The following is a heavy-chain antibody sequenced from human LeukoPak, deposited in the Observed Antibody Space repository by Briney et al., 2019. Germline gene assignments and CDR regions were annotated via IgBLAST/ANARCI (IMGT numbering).Heavy chain of an antibody. CDR1: GYTFTGYY. CDR2: ISAYNGNT. D-gene: IGHD6-6*01. Sequence: ASVKVSCKASGYTFTGYYMHWVRQAPGQGLEWMGWISAYNGNTNYAQKLQGRVTMTTDTSTSTAYMELRSLRSDDTAVYYCARASAYSSSSPFDYWGQGTLVTVSS. V-gene: IGHV1-18*04. CDR3: ARASAYSSSSPFDY. J-gene: IGHJ4*02.